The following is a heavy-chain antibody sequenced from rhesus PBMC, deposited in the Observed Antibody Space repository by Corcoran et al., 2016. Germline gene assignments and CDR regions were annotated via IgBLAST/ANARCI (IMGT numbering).Heavy chain of an antibody. V-gene: IGHV4-122*02. J-gene: IGHJ4*01. CDR3: ARDSSSYACDY. Sequence: QVQLQESGPGLVKPSETLSLTCAVSGGSISSSFHYWSWIRQAPGKGLEWIGYNSYRGSTSYTPALKSRVTIARDTSKNQFSLKLSSVTAADTAVYYGARDSSSYACDYWGQGVLVTVSS. CDR2: NSYRGST. CDR1: GGSISSSFHY. D-gene: IGHD6-43*01.